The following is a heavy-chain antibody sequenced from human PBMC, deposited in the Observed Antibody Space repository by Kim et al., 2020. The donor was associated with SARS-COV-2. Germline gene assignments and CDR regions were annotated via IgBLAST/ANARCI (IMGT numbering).Heavy chain of an antibody. CDR1: QFTFDDYG. CDR2: INWKSTKI. CDR3: VKGVDSAMLTSRFDS. Sequence: GGSLRLSCVASQFTFDDYGMHWIRQVPGKGLEWVSGINWKSTKIDYADSVKGRFTISKDNAKRSLYLQMDSLRVEDTALYFCVKGVDSAMLTSRFDSWGQGSLVIVSS. V-gene: IGHV3-9*01. J-gene: IGHJ4*02. D-gene: IGHD5-18*01.